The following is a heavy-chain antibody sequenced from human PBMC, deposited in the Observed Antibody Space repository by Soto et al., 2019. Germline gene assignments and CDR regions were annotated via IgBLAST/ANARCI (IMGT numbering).Heavy chain of an antibody. CDR2: ISGSGGST. Sequence: EVQLLGSGGGLVQPGGSLRLSCAASGFTFSSYAIRWVRQAPVKGLEWVSAISGSGGSTYYADSVKGRFTISRYNSKNPLYLQTNSLRGEDTGVYFCARRGSGSHADYWGPGPLVTVSS. CDR1: GFTFSSYA. V-gene: IGHV3-23*01. J-gene: IGHJ4*02. CDR3: ARRGSGSHADY. D-gene: IGHD1-26*01.